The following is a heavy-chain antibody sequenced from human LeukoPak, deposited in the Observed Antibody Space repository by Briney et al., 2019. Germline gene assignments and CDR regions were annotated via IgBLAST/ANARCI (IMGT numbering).Heavy chain of an antibody. Sequence: GGSLRLSCAASGFTFSSYEMNWVRQAPGKGLEWGSYISSSGSTIYYADSVKGRFTISRDSAKNSLYLQMNSLRAEDTAVYYCALGVVVISGYYFDYWGQGTLVTVSS. CDR2: ISSSGSTI. CDR1: GFTFSSYE. V-gene: IGHV3-48*03. CDR3: ALGVVVISGYYFDY. J-gene: IGHJ4*02. D-gene: IGHD3-22*01.